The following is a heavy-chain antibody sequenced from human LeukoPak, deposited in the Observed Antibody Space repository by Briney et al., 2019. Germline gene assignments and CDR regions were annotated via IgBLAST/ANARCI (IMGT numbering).Heavy chain of an antibody. Sequence: VASVKVSCKASGYTFTSYDINWVRQATGQGLEWMGWMNPNSGNTGYAQKFQGRVTMTEDTSTDTAYMELSSLRSEDTAVYYCATEGGSYPFWGQGTLVTVSS. D-gene: IGHD1-26*01. CDR1: GYTFTSYD. CDR3: ATEGGSYPF. CDR2: MNPNSGNT. J-gene: IGHJ4*02. V-gene: IGHV1-8*01.